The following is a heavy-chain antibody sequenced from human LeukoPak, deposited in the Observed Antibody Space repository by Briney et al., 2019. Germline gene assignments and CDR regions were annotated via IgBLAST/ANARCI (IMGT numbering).Heavy chain of an antibody. CDR2: ISSGGKSI. CDR3: ASRRSGFDP. J-gene: IGHJ5*02. CDR1: RFNFSTYS. V-gene: IGHV3-48*02. Sequence: GGSLRLSCGASRFNFSTYSMNWVRQAPGKGLEWVSYISSGGKSIAYADSVKGRFTISRDNAKNLLYLQLNSLRDEDTAVYYCASRRSGFDPWGQGTLVTVSS.